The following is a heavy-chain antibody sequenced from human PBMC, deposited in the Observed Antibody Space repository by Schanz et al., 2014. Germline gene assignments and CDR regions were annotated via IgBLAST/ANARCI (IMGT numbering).Heavy chain of an antibody. Sequence: QVQLVQSGAEVKKPGASVKVSCQASGYTFAGHAVHWVRQAPGQGPEWVGWIHTGSGNTKYSQKFEGRVTITRDTSASIVYMELSSLRSEDTAVFFCASGEACVTSSGVVIVPMNVWGKGTTVIVSS. CDR3: ASGEACVTSSGVVIVPMNV. CDR1: GYTFAGHA. J-gene: IGHJ6*03. D-gene: IGHD3-3*01. CDR2: IHTGSGNT. V-gene: IGHV1-3*04.